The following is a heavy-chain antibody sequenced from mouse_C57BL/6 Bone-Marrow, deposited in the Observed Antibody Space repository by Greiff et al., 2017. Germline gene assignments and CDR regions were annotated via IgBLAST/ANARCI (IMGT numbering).Heavy chain of an antibody. V-gene: IGHV1-81*01. J-gene: IGHJ3*01. CDR2: IYPRSGNT. CDR3: AMDYHYYGSSFAY. Sequence: QVHVKQSGAELARPGASVKLSCKASGYTFTSYGISWVKQRTGQGLEWIGEIYPRSGNTYYNEKFKGKATLTADKSSSTAYMELRSLTSEDSAVYFCAMDYHYYGSSFAYWGQGTLVTVSA. D-gene: IGHD1-1*01. CDR1: GYTFTSYG.